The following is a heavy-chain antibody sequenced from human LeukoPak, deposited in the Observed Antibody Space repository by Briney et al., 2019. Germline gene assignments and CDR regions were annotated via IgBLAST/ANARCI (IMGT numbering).Heavy chain of an antibody. CDR1: GFSFSSYA. CDR2: ISGSGGST. D-gene: IGHD6-13*01. CDR3: AKVPGYSSSWVDY. J-gene: IGHJ4*02. V-gene: IGHV3-23*01. Sequence: GGSLRLSCEASGFSFSSYAMSLVRQAPGKRLEWVSAISGSGGSTYYADSVKGRFTISRDNSKNTLYLQMNSLRAEDTAVYYCAKVPGYSSSWVDYWGQGTLVTVSS.